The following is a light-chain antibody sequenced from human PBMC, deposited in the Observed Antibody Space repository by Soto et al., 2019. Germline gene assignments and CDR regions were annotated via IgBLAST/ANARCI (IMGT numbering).Light chain of an antibody. V-gene: IGLV2-8*01. J-gene: IGLJ1*01. CDR3: SSYAGSDVLV. CDR2: EVS. CDR1: SSDVGAYNY. Sequence: QSVLTQPPSASGSPGQSVAISCTGTSSDVGAYNYVAWYQQHPGKVPKLMIYEVSKRPSGVPDRFSGSKSGNTASLTVSGLQADDEADYYCSSYAGSDVLVFGTGTKVTVL.